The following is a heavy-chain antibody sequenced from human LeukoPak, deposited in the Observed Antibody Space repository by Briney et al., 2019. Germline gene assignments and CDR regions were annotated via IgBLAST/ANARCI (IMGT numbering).Heavy chain of an antibody. Sequence: GRSLRLSCAASGFTFSSYAMSWVRQTPGKGLEWVSAISGSGGSTHYADSVKGRFTISRDNSKNTLYLQMNSLRAEDTAVYFCARRAVTTNLYYFDCWGQGTLVTVSS. D-gene: IGHD4-17*01. CDR2: ISGSGGST. J-gene: IGHJ4*02. CDR1: GFTFSSYA. CDR3: ARRAVTTNLYYFDC. V-gene: IGHV3-23*01.